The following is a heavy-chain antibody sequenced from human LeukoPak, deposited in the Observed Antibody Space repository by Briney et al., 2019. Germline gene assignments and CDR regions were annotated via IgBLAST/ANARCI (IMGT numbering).Heavy chain of an antibody. J-gene: IGHJ2*01. CDR1: GFTFDDYG. D-gene: IGHD2-15*01. CDR3: ARDEVGVTRPWYFDL. V-gene: IGHV3-20*01. Sequence: GGSLRLSCAASGFTFDDYGMSWVRQAPGKGLEWVSGINWNGGSTGYADSVKGRFTISRDDAKNSLYLQMNSLRAEDTALYHCARDEVGVTRPWYFDLWGRGTLVTVSS. CDR2: INWNGGST.